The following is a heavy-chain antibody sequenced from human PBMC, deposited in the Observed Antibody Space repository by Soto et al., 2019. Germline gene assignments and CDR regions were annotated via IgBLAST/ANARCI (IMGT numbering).Heavy chain of an antibody. CDR3: ARDSTVTTPYYYYGMDV. CDR1: GFTFSSYA. CDR2: ISYDGSNK. D-gene: IGHD4-17*01. Sequence: PGGSLRLSCAASGFTFSSYAMHWVRQAPGKGLEWVAVISYDGSNKYYADSVKGRFTISRDNSKNTLYLQMNSLRAEDTAVYYCARDSTVTTPYYYYGMDVWGQGTTVTVSS. V-gene: IGHV3-30-3*01. J-gene: IGHJ6*02.